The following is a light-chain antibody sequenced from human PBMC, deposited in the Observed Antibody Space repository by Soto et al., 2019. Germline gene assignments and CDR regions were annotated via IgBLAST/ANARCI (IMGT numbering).Light chain of an antibody. Sequence: DIQMTQSPFTLSASVGDRVTITCRASQSISSWLAWYQQKPGKAPKLLIYESSSLESGVPSRFSGSGSGTEFTLTISSLQPEDFSTYYCQQYSTYTGEFGPGTKVEIK. CDR1: QSISSW. J-gene: IGKJ1*01. CDR3: QQYSTYTGE. V-gene: IGKV1-5*03. CDR2: ESS.